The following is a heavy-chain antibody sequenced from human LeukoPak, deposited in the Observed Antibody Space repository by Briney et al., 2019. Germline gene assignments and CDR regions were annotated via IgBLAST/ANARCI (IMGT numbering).Heavy chain of an antibody. CDR2: IRSKANSYAT. D-gene: IGHD6-19*01. V-gene: IGHV3-73*01. CDR3: ARDPRGQAVAEN. Sequence: GGSLKLSCAASGFTFSGSAMHWVRQASGKGLEWVGRIRSKANSYATAYAASVKGRFTISRDDSKNTAYLQMNSLKTEDTAVYYCARDPRGQAVAENWGQGTLVTVSS. J-gene: IGHJ4*02. CDR1: GFTFSGSA.